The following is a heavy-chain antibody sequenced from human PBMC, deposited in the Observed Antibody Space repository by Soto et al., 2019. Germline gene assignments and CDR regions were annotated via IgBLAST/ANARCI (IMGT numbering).Heavy chain of an antibody. CDR2: ISGSGTT. CDR3: ARRALTHAFVDY. Sequence: GSLRLSFAASGFTISNSAATWVRQAPGKVLEWVSTISGSGTTYYADSVKGRFTISRDNSNNTLCLQLHSLRAEDSALYYCARRALTHAFVDYWGQGTLVTVSS. J-gene: IGHJ4*02. CDR1: GFTISNSA. D-gene: IGHD3-10*01. V-gene: IGHV3-23*01.